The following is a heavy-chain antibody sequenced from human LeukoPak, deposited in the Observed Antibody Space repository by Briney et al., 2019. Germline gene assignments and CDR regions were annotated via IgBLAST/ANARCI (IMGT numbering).Heavy chain of an antibody. D-gene: IGHD6-19*01. CDR1: GFTFRTHS. CDR3: ATEIAVGLRYFDY. Sequence: GGSLRLSCAVSGFTFRTHSMTWVRQAPGKGLEWVSYISDRSDIIYYADSVKGRFTISRDNAKNSLYLQMNSLRDEDTAVYYCATEIAVGLRYFDYWGQGTLVTVSS. V-gene: IGHV3-48*02. CDR2: ISDRSDII. J-gene: IGHJ4*02.